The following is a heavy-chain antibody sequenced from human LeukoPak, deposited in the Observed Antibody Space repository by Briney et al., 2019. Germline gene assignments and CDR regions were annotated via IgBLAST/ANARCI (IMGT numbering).Heavy chain of an antibody. CDR1: GFPFSTNA. CDR2: ISGSGGST. Sequence: GGSLRLSCAASGFPFSTNAMTWVRQAPGKGLEWVSAISGSGGSTYYADSVKGRFTISRDNSKNTLYLQMNSLRAEDTAVYYCAKAYYGDYYDYRGQGTLVTVSS. CDR3: AKAYYGDYYDY. D-gene: IGHD4-17*01. J-gene: IGHJ4*02. V-gene: IGHV3-23*01.